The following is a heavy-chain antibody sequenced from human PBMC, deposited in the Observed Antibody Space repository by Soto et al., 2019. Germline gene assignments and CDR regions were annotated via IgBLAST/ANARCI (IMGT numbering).Heavy chain of an antibody. CDR3: ARTYYYDSSGYYLNWFDP. CDR1: GYTFTGYY. J-gene: IGHJ5*02. V-gene: IGHV1-2*04. D-gene: IGHD3-22*01. CDR2: INPNSGGT. Sequence: ASVKVSCKASGYTFTGYYMHWVRQAPGQGLEWMGWINPNSGGTNYAQKFQGWVTMTRDTSISTAYMELSRLRSDDTAVYYCARTYYYDSSGYYLNWFDPWGQGTLVTSPQ.